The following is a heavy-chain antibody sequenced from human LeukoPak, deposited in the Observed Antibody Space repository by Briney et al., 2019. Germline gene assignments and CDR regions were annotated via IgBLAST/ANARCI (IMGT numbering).Heavy chain of an antibody. CDR3: ARVGYYSSGPFSYFDY. CDR2: ISYDGSNE. J-gene: IGHJ4*02. CDR1: GFTFSRYA. Sequence: GRSLRLSCAASGFTFSRYAMHWVRQAPGKGLEWVAVISYDGSNEYYADSVKGRFTVSRDSSENTLYLQMNSLRVEDTAVYYCARVGYYSSGPFSYFDYWGQGTLVTVSS. D-gene: IGHD3-10*01. V-gene: IGHV3-30-3*01.